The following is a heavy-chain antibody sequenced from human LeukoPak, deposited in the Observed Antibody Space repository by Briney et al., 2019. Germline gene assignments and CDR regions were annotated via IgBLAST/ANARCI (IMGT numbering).Heavy chain of an antibody. Sequence: GGSLRLSCAASGFTFSSYAMSWVSQAPGKGLEWVSGISGSGGSTYYSDSVKGRFTISRDNSKNTLFLQMNSLRAEDTAVYYCPNANDILTAFDCWGQGTLVTVSS. D-gene: IGHD3-9*01. J-gene: IGHJ4*02. CDR1: GFTFSSYA. CDR2: ISGSGGST. V-gene: IGHV3-23*01. CDR3: PNANDILTAFDC.